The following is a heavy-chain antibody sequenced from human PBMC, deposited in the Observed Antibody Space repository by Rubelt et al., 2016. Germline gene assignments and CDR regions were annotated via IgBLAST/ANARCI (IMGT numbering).Heavy chain of an antibody. CDR2: IYPTGNS. CDR1: GYSISNGYY. D-gene: IGHD3-22*01. CDR3: ARVAYYESSGSYYCFDY. J-gene: IGHJ4*02. V-gene: IGHV4-38-2*02. Sequence: QVQLQESGPGLVKPAETLSLTCIVAGYSISNGYYWGWIRQPPGKGLEWIGNIYPTGNSFFNPSLKSRVTISLDTSRNQLPRGLSGVNGADTGVLYCARVAYYESSGSYYCFDYWGLGTLVTVSS.